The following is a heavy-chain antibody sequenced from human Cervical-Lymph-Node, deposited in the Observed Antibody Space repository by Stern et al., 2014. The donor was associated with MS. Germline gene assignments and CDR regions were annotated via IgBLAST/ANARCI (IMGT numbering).Heavy chain of an antibody. V-gene: IGHV1-69*06. CDR2: VIPFVGTS. D-gene: IGHD3-16*01. CDR1: GG. J-gene: IGHJ5*02. CDR3: ARGGGDNWFDP. Sequence: QLVQSGAEVKKPGSSVKVSCKASGGISWVRQAPGQGLEWMGGVIPFVGTSNYAQKFQGRVTLTADTATNTAYLELHILTLDDTAVYCCARGGGDNWFDPWGQGTLVTVSS.